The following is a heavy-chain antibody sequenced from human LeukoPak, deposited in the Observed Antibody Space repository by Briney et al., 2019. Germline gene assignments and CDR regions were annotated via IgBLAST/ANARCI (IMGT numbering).Heavy chain of an antibody. CDR1: GFTFSSYG. J-gene: IGHJ4*02. D-gene: IGHD3-16*01. CDR2: ISYDGSNK. Sequence: GGSLRLSCAASGFTFSSYGMHWVRQAPGKGLEWVAVISYDGSNKYYADSVKGRFTISRDNSKNTLYLQMNSLRAEDTAVYYCAKDPMIASGYFDYWGQGTLVTVSS. V-gene: IGHV3-30*18. CDR3: AKDPMIASGYFDY.